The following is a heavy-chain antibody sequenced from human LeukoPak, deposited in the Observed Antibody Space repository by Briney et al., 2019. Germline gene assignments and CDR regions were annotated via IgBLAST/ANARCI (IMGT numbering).Heavy chain of an antibody. CDR1: GFTFSGSA. CDR2: IKSKASNYAT. V-gene: IGHV3-73*01. J-gene: IGHJ6*04. D-gene: IGHD4-17*01. CDR3: TTYGDSRPKDMDV. Sequence: GGSLKLSCAASGFTFSGSAIHWVRQASGKGLEWIGRIKSKASNYATAYAASVKGRFTISRDDSKNTADLQMNSLKTEDTAVYYCTTYGDSRPKDMDVWGKGTTVTVSS.